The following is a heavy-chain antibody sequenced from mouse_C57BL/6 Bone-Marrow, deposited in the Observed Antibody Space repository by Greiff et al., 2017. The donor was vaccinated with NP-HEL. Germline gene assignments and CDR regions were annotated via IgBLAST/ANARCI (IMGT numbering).Heavy chain of an antibody. CDR2: ISDGGSYT. V-gene: IGHV5-4*03. D-gene: IGHD1-1*01. Sequence: EVMLVESGGGLVKPGGSLKLSCAASGFTFSSYAMSWVRQTPEKRLEWVATISDGGSYTYYPDNVKGRFTLSRDKAKKKLDLQISHLKSEDTAMYYCARVYGSSAWFAYWGQGTLVTVSA. J-gene: IGHJ3*01. CDR1: GFTFSSYA. CDR3: ARVYGSSAWFAY.